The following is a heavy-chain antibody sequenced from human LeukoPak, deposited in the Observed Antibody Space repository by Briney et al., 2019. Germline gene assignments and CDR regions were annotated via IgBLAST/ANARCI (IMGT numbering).Heavy chain of an antibody. V-gene: IGHV3-48*03. J-gene: IGHJ4*02. CDR3: ARFHGIYYDSSGYRFDY. CDR2: ISSSGSTI. D-gene: IGHD3-22*01. CDR1: GFSFSSSE. Sequence: GGSLRLSCAASGFSFSSSEMNWVRQAPGKGLGWVLYISSSGSTIYYADSVKGRFTISRDNAKNSLYLQVNSLRAEDTAVYYCARFHGIYYDSSGYRFDYWGQGTLVTVSS.